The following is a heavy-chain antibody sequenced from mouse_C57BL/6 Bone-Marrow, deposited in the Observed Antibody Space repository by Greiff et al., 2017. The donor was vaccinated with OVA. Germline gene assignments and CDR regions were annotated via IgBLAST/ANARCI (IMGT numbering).Heavy chain of an antibody. Sequence: QVQLQQPGAELVRPGSSVKLSCKASGYTFTSYWMDWVKQRPGQGLEWIGNIYPSASETHYNQKFKDQSTFTVDNSSSTAYLQLSRLTSEDSAVYCCARGDTAVFDDWGQGTTLTVSS. J-gene: IGHJ2*01. CDR3: ARGDTAVFDD. CDR1: GYTFTSYW. CDR2: IYPSASET. V-gene: IGHV1-61*01.